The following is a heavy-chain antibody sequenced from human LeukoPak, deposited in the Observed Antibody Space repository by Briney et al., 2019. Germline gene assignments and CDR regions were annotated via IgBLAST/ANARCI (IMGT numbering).Heavy chain of an antibody. J-gene: IGHJ5*02. Sequence: SETLSLTCTVSGGSINSGDYYWSWIRQPPGKGLEWIGYIYYSGSTNYNPSLKSRVTISVDTSKNQFSLKLSSVTAADTAVYYCAREGGSGRVRGVSWFDPWGQGTLVTVSS. V-gene: IGHV4-61*08. D-gene: IGHD3-10*01. CDR2: IYYSGST. CDR1: GGSINSGDYY. CDR3: AREGGSGRVRGVSWFDP.